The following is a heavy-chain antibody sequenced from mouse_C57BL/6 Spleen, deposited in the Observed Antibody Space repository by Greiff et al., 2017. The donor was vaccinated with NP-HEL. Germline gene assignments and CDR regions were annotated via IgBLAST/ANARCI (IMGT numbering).Heavy chain of an antibody. D-gene: IGHD1-1*01. Sequence: QVQLKQSGAELARPGASVKLSCKASGYTFTSYGISWVKQRTGQGLEWIGEIYPRSGNTYYNEKFKGKATLTADKSSSTAYMELRSLTSEDSAVYFCARHYYYGSSSYAMDYWGQGTSVTVSS. V-gene: IGHV1-81*01. CDR1: GYTFTSYG. CDR3: ARHYYYGSSSYAMDY. J-gene: IGHJ4*01. CDR2: IYPRSGNT.